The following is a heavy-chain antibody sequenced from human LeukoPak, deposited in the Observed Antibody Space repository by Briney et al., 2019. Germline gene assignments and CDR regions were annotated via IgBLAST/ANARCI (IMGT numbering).Heavy chain of an antibody. J-gene: IGHJ3*02. CDR3: ASPDRLPSPYYYYDSSGYYRAAFDI. D-gene: IGHD3-22*01. V-gene: IGHV4-39*01. CDR1: GGSISSSSYY. CDR2: IYYSGST. Sequence: PSETLSLTCTVSGGSISSSSYYWGWIRQPPGKGLEWIGSIYYSGSTYYNPSLMSRVTISVDTSKNQFSLKLSSVTAADTAVYYCASPDRLPSPYYYYDSSGYYRAAFDIRGQGTMVTVSS.